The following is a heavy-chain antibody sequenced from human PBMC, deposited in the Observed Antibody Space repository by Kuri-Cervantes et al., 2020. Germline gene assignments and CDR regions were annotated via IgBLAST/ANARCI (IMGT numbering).Heavy chain of an antibody. Sequence: SQTLSLTCAVYGGSFSGYYWGWIRQPPGKGLEWIGEINHSGSTNYNPSLKSRVTISVDTSKNQFSLKLSSVTAADTAVYYCARGNIVGATTPRYAGYYGMDVWGQGTTVTVSS. D-gene: IGHD1-26*01. CDR3: ARGNIVGATTPRYAGYYGMDV. J-gene: IGHJ6*02. V-gene: IGHV4-34*01. CDR1: GGSFSGYY. CDR2: INHSGST.